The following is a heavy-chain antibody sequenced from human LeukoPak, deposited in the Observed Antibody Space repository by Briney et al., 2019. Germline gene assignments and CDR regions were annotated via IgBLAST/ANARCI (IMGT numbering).Heavy chain of an antibody. CDR3: ARGPLTVTRGFDP. Sequence: PSETLSLTCTVSGGSINSYYWSWIRQPAGKGLEWIGRIYTSGSTNYNPSLKSRVTMSVDTSKNQFSLELSSVTAADTAVYYCARGPLTVTRGFDPWGQGTLVTVSS. CDR1: GGSINSYY. J-gene: IGHJ5*02. V-gene: IGHV4-4*07. D-gene: IGHD4-17*01. CDR2: IYTSGST.